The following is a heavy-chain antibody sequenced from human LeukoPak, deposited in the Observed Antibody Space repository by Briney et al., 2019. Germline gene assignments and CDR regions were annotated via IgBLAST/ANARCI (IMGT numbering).Heavy chain of an antibody. CDR2: INPNSGGT. V-gene: IGHV1-2*02. CDR3: ARDYYDSSGYYYVDY. J-gene: IGHJ4*02. CDR1: GYTFTGYY. D-gene: IGHD3-22*01. Sequence: ASVKVSCKASGYTFTGYYMHWVRQAPGQGREWMGWINPNSGGTNYAQKFQGRVTMTRDTSISTAYMELSRLRSDDTAVYYCARDYYDSSGYYYVDYWGQGTLVTVSS.